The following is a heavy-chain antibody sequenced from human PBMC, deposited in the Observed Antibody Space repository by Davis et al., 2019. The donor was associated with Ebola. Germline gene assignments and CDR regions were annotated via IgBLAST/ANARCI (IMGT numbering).Heavy chain of an antibody. D-gene: IGHD3-3*01. CDR3: ARFLEWKADY. CDR2: IHPGDSET. CDR1: DYSFTRFW. J-gene: IGHJ4*02. V-gene: IGHV5-51*01. Sequence: PGGSLRLSCKASDYSFTRFWIGWVRQMPGKGLEWMGIIHPGDSETRYSPPFQGQVTFSVDKSIKTAYLHWNSLKASDTAMYYCARFLEWKADYWGQGTLVTVSS.